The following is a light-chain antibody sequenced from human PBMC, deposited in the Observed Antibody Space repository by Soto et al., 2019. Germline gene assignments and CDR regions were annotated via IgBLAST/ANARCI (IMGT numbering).Light chain of an antibody. V-gene: IGLV2-14*01. Sequence: QSALTQPASVSGSPGQSITISCTGTSSDVGGYKYVSWYQQYPGKAPKLMIYEVSNRPSGVSNRFSGSKSGNTASLTISGLQAEDEADYYCMSYTSTATVPVVFGGGTKLTVL. CDR2: EVS. J-gene: IGLJ2*01. CDR3: MSYTSTATVPVV. CDR1: SSDVGGYKY.